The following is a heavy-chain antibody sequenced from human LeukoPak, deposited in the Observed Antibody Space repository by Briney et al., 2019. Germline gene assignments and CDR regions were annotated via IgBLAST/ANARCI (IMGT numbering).Heavy chain of an antibody. CDR1: GGSFSSYY. CDR3: ARGPTISETGYFDY. Sequence: SETLSPTCAVYGGSFSSYYWSWIRQSPGKGLEWIAEINHRGDTNYNPSVKSRVTISVDTSKNQFSLKVTSLTAADTAVYYCARGPTISETGYFDYWGQGTLVTVSS. V-gene: IGHV4-34*01. D-gene: IGHD1-1*01. J-gene: IGHJ4*03. CDR2: INHRGDT.